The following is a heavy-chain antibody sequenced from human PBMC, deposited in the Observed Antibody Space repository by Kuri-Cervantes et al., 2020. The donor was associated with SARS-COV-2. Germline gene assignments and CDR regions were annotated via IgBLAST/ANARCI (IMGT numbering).Heavy chain of an antibody. D-gene: IGHD2/OR15-2a*01. J-gene: IGHJ6*03. CDR3: ARGDFAATNYYYYYYMDV. Sequence: KVSCKGSGYSLTSYWIGWVRQMPGKGLEWMGIIYPGDSDTRYSPSFQGQVTISADKSISTAYLQWSSLKASDTAMYYCARGDFAATNYYYYYYMDVWGKGTTVTVSS. V-gene: IGHV5-51*01. CDR2: IYPGDSDT. CDR1: GYSLTSYW.